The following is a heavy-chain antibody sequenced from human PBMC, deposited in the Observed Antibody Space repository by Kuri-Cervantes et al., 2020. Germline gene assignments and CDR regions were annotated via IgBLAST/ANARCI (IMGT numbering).Heavy chain of an antibody. D-gene: IGHD6-19*01. CDR2: INPNSGGT. CDR1: GYTFTGYY. CDR3: ARASSGWWENWFDP. J-gene: IGHJ5*02. V-gene: IGHV1-2*02. Sequence: ASVKVSCKASGYTFTGYYMHWVRQAPGQGLEWMGWINPNSGGTNYAQKFQGRVTITRDTSISTAYMELSRLRSDDTAVYYCARASSGWWENWFDPWGQGTLVTVSS.